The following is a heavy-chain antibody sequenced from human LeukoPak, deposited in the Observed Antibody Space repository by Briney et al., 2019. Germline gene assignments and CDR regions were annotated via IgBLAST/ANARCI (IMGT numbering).Heavy chain of an antibody. CDR1: GFPFPNYG. J-gene: IGHJ4*02. D-gene: IGHD1-1*01. CDR3: ARDRDDGGFEY. V-gene: IGHV3-7*01. CDR2: INQDGRVK. Sequence: PGGSLGLSCTASGFPFPNYGMGWVRQAPGKGLEWVANINQDGRVKKYVDSVKGRFTISRDNAKNSLYLQMKSLRAEDTAVYYCARDRDDGGFEYWGQGTLVTVSS.